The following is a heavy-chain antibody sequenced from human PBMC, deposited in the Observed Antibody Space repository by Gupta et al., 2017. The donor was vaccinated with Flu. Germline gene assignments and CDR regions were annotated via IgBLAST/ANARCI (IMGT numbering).Heavy chain of an antibody. CDR3: ARGHWDS. Sequence: EVQLLESGGNLVQPGGSLRLSCAASGFTLSSDDMSWVRQAPGRGLEWISLISSRGRTDDGDTVSGRVTSARANSKQSMYLRMSVMRGEYTASDHGARGHWDSWGQGTMVTVSS. CDR2: ISSRGRT. CDR1: GFTLSSDD. J-gene: IGHJ4*02. D-gene: IGHD1-26*01. V-gene: IGHV3-48*03.